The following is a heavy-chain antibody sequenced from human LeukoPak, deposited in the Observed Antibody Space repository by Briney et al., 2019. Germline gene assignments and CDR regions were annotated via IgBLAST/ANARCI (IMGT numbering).Heavy chain of an antibody. CDR1: GFTFGGYG. CDR3: AKDNSNWPFDY. Sequence: GGSLRLSCAASGFTFGGYGMDWVRQAPAKGLEWVAFIRYDGSNTYYADSVKGRFTISRDNSKNTLYLQMNRLRAEDTAIYYCAKDNSNWPFDYWGQGTLVTVSS. V-gene: IGHV3-30*02. J-gene: IGHJ4*02. D-gene: IGHD6-13*01. CDR2: IRYDGSNT.